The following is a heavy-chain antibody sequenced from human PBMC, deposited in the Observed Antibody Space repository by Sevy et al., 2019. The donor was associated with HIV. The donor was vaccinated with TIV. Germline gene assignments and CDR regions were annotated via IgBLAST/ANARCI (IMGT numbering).Heavy chain of an antibody. Sequence: SETLSLTCAVSGDSISSGGYSWNWIRQPPGKGLEWIGYMYHSGSTYYNPSLQSRVTISVDRSKNQFSRRVTSVTAADTAVYYCARGDPSNTFDYWGQGTLVTVSS. CDR2: MYHSGST. V-gene: IGHV4-30-2*01. CDR3: ARGDPSNTFDY. CDR1: GDSISSGGYS. J-gene: IGHJ4*02.